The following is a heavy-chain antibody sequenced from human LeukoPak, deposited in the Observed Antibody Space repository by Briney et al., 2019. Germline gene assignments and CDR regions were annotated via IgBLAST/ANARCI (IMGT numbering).Heavy chain of an antibody. V-gene: IGHV5-51*01. D-gene: IGHD6-19*01. J-gene: IGHJ4*02. CDR3: AGLSGWYGDFDY. CDR1: GYSFISYR. Sequence: GESLKISCKGSGYSFISYRIGLVRQMPGKGLEWMGIIYLGDSDTKYSPSFQGQVTISADKSISTAYLQWSSLKASDAAMYYCAGLSGWYGDFDYWDQGTLVTVSS. CDR2: IYLGDSDT.